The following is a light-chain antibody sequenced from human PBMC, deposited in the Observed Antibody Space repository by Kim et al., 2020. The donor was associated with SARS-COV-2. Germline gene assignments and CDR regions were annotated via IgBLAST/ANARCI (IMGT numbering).Light chain of an antibody. V-gene: IGLV2-14*04. Sequence: GQSITMYCTGTSSDVGGYDYVSWFQQHPGKVPKLMIYDVSKRPSGVSNRFSGSKSGNTASLTISGLQAEDEADYYCTAYTTSSSWVFGGGTQLTVL. J-gene: IGLJ3*02. CDR2: DVS. CDR3: TAYTTSSSWV. CDR1: SSDVGGYDY.